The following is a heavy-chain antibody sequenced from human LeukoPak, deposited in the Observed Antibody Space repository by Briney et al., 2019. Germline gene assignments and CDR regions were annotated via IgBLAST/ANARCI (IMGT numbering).Heavy chain of an antibody. CDR1: GGSFSGYY. V-gene: IGHV4-34*01. Sequence: SETLSLTCAVYGGSFSGYYWSWIRQPPGKGLEWIGEINHSGSTNYNTSLKSRVTISVDTSKNQFSLKLSSVTAADTAVYYCALLTGYYNAHFDYWGQGTLVTVSS. J-gene: IGHJ4*02. D-gene: IGHD3-9*01. CDR3: ALLTGYYNAHFDY. CDR2: INHSGST.